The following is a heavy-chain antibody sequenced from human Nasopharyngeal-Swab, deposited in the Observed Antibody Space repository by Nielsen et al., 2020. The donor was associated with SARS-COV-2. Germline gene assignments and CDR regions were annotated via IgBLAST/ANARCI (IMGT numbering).Heavy chain of an antibody. Sequence: WIRQPPGKGLEWIGEIYHSGSTNYNPSLKSRVTISVDTSKNQFSLKLSSVTAADTAVYYCASSPLWFGEPEHGMDVWGQGTTVTVSS. CDR2: IYHSGST. D-gene: IGHD3-10*01. J-gene: IGHJ6*02. V-gene: IGHV4-34*01. CDR3: ASSPLWFGEPEHGMDV.